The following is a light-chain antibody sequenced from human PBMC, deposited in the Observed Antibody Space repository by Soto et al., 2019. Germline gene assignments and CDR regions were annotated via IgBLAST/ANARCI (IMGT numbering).Light chain of an antibody. CDR2: KAS. CDR3: QHYNSYSRT. CDR1: QRISSW. J-gene: IGKJ1*01. Sequence: DIQMTQSPSTLSASVGDRVTITCRASQRISSWLAWYQQKPGKAPKLLIYKASTLQSGVPSRFSGSGSGTEFTLTISSLQPDDYATYDCQHYNSYSRTFGQGTRVDI. V-gene: IGKV1-5*03.